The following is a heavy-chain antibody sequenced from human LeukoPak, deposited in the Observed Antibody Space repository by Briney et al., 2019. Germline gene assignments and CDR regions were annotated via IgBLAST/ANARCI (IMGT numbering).Heavy chain of an antibody. V-gene: IGHV3-53*05. Sequence: GGSLRLSCAASGFLVTSNYMSWVRQAPGKGLEWVSSIYTGDGTEYADSVKGRFTISRDKSKNTLYLQMNSLRAEDTAVYYCAKDRQPYSSGPLTLFDCWGQGTLVTVSS. CDR3: AKDRQPYSSGPLTLFDC. CDR1: GFLVTSNY. J-gene: IGHJ4*02. D-gene: IGHD6-19*01. CDR2: IYTGDGT.